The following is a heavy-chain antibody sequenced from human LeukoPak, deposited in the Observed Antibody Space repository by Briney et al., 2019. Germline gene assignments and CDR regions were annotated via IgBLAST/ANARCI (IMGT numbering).Heavy chain of an antibody. CDR3: AKARIAAARDAFDI. V-gene: IGHV3-30*02. Sequence: GGSLRLSCAASGFTFSSYGMHWVRQAPGKGLEWVAFIRYDGSNKYYADSVKGRFTISRDNSKNTLYLQMNSLRAEDTAVYYCAKARIAAARDAFDIWGQGTMVTVSS. J-gene: IGHJ3*02. D-gene: IGHD6-13*01. CDR2: IRYDGSNK. CDR1: GFTFSSYG.